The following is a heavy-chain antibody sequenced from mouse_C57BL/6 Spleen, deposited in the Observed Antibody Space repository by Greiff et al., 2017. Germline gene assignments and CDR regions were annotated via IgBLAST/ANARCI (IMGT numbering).Heavy chain of an antibody. CDR1: GYTFTGYW. D-gene: IGHD2-4*01. CDR3: ARGNYDYDEGIDY. CDR2: ILPGSGST. V-gene: IGHV1-9*01. Sequence: VKLVESGAELMKPGASVKLSCKATGYTFTGYWIEWVKQRPGHGLEWIGEILPGSGSTNYNEKFKGKATVTADTSSNTAYMQLSSLTTEDSAVYYCARGNYDYDEGIDYWGQGTTLTVSS. J-gene: IGHJ2*01.